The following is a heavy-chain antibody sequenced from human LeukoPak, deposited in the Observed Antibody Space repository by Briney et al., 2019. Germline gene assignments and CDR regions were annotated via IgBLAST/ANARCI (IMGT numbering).Heavy chain of an antibody. V-gene: IGHV3-30*02. Sequence: GGSLRLSCAASGCTFSTYDMHWVRQAPGKGLEWLAFIRYDGRNQYYADSVKGRFTISRDNSKNTLDLQMNSLRAEDTAVYYCAKRVFDYSDFHYFGQWGQGALVTVSS. CDR2: IRYDGRNQ. CDR1: GCTFSTYD. J-gene: IGHJ4*02. CDR3: AKRVFDYSDFHYFGQ. D-gene: IGHD4-11*01.